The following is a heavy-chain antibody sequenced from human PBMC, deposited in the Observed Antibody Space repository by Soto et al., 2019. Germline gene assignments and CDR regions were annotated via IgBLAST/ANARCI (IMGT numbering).Heavy chain of an antibody. CDR2: IYYSGST. D-gene: IGHD1-1*01. J-gene: IGHJ4*02. CDR1: GGAIISSSYY. CDR3: ATTRGGDYVDY. Sequence: SETLSLTCTVSGGAIISSSYYWFWIRQPPGKGLEWIGSIYYSGSTYYNPSLKSRVTISVDTSKNQFSLKLSSVTAADTAVYYCATTRGGDYVDYWGQGTLVTVSS. V-gene: IGHV4-39*01.